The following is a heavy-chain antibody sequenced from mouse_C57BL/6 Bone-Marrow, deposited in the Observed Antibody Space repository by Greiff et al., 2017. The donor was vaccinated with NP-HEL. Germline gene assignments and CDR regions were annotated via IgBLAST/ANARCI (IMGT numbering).Heavy chain of an antibody. J-gene: IGHJ4*01. CDR1: GFTFSSYG. D-gene: IGHD2-3*01. V-gene: IGHV5-6*01. CDR2: ISSGGSYT. CDR3: ARHGGYYVGYTMDY. Sequence: EVQLVESGGDLVKPGGSLKLSCAASGFTFSSYGMSWVRQTPDKRLEWVATISSGGSYTYYPDSVKGRFTISRDNAKNTLYLQMSSLKSEDTAMYYCARHGGYYVGYTMDYRGQRASVTVSS.